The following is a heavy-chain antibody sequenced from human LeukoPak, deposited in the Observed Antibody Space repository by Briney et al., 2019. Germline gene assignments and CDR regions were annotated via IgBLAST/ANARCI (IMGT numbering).Heavy chain of an antibody. CDR1: GYRFTDYW. Sequence: GESLKISCKGSGYRFTDYWIAWVRQMPGKGLEWMGIIYPGDSDTKYSPSFQGQVTISADKSISTAYLQWSSLKASDTAMYYCARHDLGPSSDFPGAFDIWGQGTMVTVSS. V-gene: IGHV5-51*01. J-gene: IGHJ3*02. CDR2: IYPGDSDT. D-gene: IGHD2-2*01. CDR3: ARHDLGPSSDFPGAFDI.